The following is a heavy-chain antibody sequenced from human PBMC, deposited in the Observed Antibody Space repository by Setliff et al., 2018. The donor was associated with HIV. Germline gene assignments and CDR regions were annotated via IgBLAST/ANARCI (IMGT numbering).Heavy chain of an antibody. D-gene: IGHD3-22*01. CDR2: SHNNGNT. J-gene: IGHJ3*01. Sequence: SETLSLTCTVSGGSISSCYWSWIRQPPGEGLEWIGYSHNNGNTHYNPSLKSRVTISVDTSKNQFSLRLSSVTAADTAVYYCARETYYYDSIGYWRSDAFDVWGQGTMVTVSS. CDR1: GGSISSCY. V-gene: IGHV4-4*08. CDR3: ARETYYYDSIGYWRSDAFDV.